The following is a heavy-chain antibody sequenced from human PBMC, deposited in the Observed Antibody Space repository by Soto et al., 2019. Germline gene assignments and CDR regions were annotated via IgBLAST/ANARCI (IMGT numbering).Heavy chain of an antibody. CDR3: ARVNRGAFDH. V-gene: IGHV4-59*01. J-gene: IGHJ4*02. CDR2: IFYTGST. CDR1: GGSIHDYY. Sequence: SETLSLTCTVSGGSIHDYYWVWIRQPPGKGLEWIGSIFYTGSTDYNPSLKSRVTLSLATSKNQFSLNLSSVTAADTAVYYCARVNRGAFDHWGQGALVTVSS.